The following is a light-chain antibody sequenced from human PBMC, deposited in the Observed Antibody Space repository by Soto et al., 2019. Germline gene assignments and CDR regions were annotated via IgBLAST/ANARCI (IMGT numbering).Light chain of an antibody. V-gene: IGLV1-47*01. CDR1: SSNIGSNY. Sequence: QSALTQPPSASGTPGQRVTISCSGSSSNIGSNYVYWYQHLPGTAPKLLIYRNNQRPSGVPDRFSGSKSGTSASLAISGLRSEDEGDYYCATWDDSLSGPVFGGGTKLTVL. CDR2: RNN. J-gene: IGLJ3*02. CDR3: ATWDDSLSGPV.